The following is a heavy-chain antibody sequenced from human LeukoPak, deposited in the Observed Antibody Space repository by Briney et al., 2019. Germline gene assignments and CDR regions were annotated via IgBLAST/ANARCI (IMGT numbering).Heavy chain of an antibody. D-gene: IGHD3-22*01. J-gene: IGHJ5*02. Sequence: GGSLRLSCAASGFTFSDYYMSWIRQAPGKGLEWVSSISSSSSYIYYADSVKGRFTVSRDNAKNSLYLQMNSLRAEDTAVYYCARSASADSSGYYYVGGWFDPWGQGTLVTVSS. CDR3: ARSASADSSGYYYVGGWFDP. CDR1: GFTFSDYY. V-gene: IGHV3-11*06. CDR2: ISSSSSYI.